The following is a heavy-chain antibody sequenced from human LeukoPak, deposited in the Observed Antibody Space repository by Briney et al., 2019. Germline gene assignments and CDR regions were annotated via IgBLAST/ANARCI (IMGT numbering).Heavy chain of an antibody. Sequence: PGGSLRLSYAASGFTFSSYAMHWVRQAPGKGLEWVAVISYDGSNKYYADSVKGRFTISRDNSKNTLYLQMNSLRAEDTAVYYCARGRGLSSIVDYWGQGTLVTVSS. D-gene: IGHD3-16*02. CDR3: ARGRGLSSIVDY. J-gene: IGHJ4*02. V-gene: IGHV3-30*04. CDR1: GFTFSSYA. CDR2: ISYDGSNK.